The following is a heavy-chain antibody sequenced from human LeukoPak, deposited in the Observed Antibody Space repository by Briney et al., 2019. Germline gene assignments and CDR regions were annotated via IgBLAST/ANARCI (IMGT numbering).Heavy chain of an antibody. V-gene: IGHV4-34*01. CDR3: ARYYGGNPYYFDY. J-gene: IGHJ4*02. D-gene: IGHD4-23*01. CDR1: GGSFSGYY. Sequence: PSETLSLTCAVYGGSFSGYYWSWIRQPPGKGLEWIWEINHSGSTNYNPSLKSRVTISVDTSKNQFSLKLSSVTAADTAVYYCARYYGGNPYYFDYWGQGTLVTVSS. CDR2: INHSGST.